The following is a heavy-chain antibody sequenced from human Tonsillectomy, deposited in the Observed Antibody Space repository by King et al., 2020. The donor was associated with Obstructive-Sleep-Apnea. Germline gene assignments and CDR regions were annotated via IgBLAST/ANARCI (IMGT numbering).Heavy chain of an antibody. J-gene: IGHJ6*02. Sequence: VQLVESGGGLVKPGGSLRLSCAASGFTFSNAWMSWVRQAPGKGLELVGRIKSKTDGGTTDYAAPVKGRFTISRDDSKNTLYLQMNSLKTEDTAVYYCTTDGSRFLEDIRGMDVWGQGTTVTVSS. CDR1: GFTFSNAW. CDR3: TTDGSRFLEDIRGMDV. D-gene: IGHD3-3*01. V-gene: IGHV3-15*01. CDR2: IKSKTDGGTT.